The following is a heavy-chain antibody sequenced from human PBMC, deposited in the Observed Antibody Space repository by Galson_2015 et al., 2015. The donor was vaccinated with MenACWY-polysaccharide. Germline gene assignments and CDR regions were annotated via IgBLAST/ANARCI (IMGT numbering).Heavy chain of an antibody. CDR2: IIPIFGTA. D-gene: IGHD2-15*01. J-gene: IGHJ1*01. Sequence: SVKVSCKASGGTFSSYAISWVRQAPGQGLEWMGGIIPIFGTANYAQKFQGRVTITADESTSTAYMELSSLRSDDTAVYYCAREGNRVVVAATIQHWGQGTLVTVSS. CDR3: AREGNRVVVAATIQH. CDR1: GGTFSSYA. V-gene: IGHV1-69*13.